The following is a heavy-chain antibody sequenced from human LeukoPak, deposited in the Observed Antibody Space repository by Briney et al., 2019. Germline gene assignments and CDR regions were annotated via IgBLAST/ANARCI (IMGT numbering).Heavy chain of an antibody. J-gene: IGHJ4*02. CDR2: IYYSGST. CDR3: ARHSLILTGYPFDY. D-gene: IGHD3-9*01. V-gene: IGHV4-59*08. Sequence: SSETLSLTCTVSGGSISSYYWSWIRQPPGKELEWIGYIYYSGSTKYNPSLKSRVIISVDTSKNQFSLKLSSVTAADTAVYYCARHSLILTGYPFDYWGQGTLVTVSS. CDR1: GGSISSYY.